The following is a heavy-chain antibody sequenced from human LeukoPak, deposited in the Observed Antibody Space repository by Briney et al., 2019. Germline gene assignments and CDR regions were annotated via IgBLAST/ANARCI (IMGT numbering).Heavy chain of an antibody. Sequence: PGRSLTLACAASGFAFSIYAMSWARHAPGKRLEWVTVISGSGGITYYAEYVKGRLTISRDNSNNTLYLQMNSLRAENAAVYYCEKAGAYCGGECWFDYWGQGTLVTVSS. V-gene: IGHV3-23*01. D-gene: IGHD2-21*01. J-gene: IGHJ4*02. CDR2: ISGSGGIT. CDR3: EKAGAYCGGECWFDY. CDR1: GFAFSIYA.